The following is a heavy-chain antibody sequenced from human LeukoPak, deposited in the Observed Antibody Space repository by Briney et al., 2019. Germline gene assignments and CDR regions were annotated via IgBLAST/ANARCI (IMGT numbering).Heavy chain of an antibody. Sequence: GGSLRLSCAASGFTFSSDNMNWVRQAPGKGLEWVSYISSSSRTIYYADSVKGRFTISRDNDKNSLYLQMNSLRDEDTAVYSCARDQVVVIPAAMFDYWGQGTLVTVSS. J-gene: IGHJ4*02. V-gene: IGHV3-48*02. D-gene: IGHD2-2*01. CDR1: GFTFSSDN. CDR3: ARDQVVVIPAAMFDY. CDR2: ISSSSRTI.